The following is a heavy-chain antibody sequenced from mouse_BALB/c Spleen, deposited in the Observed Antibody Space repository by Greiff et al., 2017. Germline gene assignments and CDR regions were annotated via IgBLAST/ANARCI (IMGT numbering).Heavy chain of an antibody. CDR3: ASGYARYFDV. J-gene: IGHJ1*01. CDR2: ISSGGSYT. Sequence: EVKLVESGGDLVKPGGSLKLSCAASGFTFSSYGMSWVRQTPDKRLEWVATISSGGSYTDYPDSVKGRFTISRDNAKNTLYLQMSSLKSEDTAMYYCASGYARYFDVWGAGTTVTVSS. D-gene: IGHD2-2*01. V-gene: IGHV5-6*02. CDR1: GFTFSSYG.